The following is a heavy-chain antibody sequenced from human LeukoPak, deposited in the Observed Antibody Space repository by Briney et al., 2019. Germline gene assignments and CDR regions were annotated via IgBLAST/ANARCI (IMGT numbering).Heavy chain of an antibody. CDR2: IIPIFGTA. CDR3: ARDSSYCSGGSCYSVFDY. J-gene: IGHJ4*02. Sequence: GSSVKVSCKASGGTFSSYAISWVRQAPGQGLEWMGGIIPIFGTANYAQKFQGRVTITADKSTSTAYMELSSLRSEDTAVYYCARDSSYCSGGSCYSVFDYWGQGTLVTVSS. V-gene: IGHV1-69*06. CDR1: GGTFSSYA. D-gene: IGHD2-15*01.